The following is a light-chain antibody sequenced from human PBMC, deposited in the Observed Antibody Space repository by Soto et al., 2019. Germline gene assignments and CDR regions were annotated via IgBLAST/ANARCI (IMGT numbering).Light chain of an antibody. CDR3: QEYFQWPPGM. Sequence: IVMTQSPATLSVSPGERVTLSCRASETVRTNLAWFQQKPGQTPRLLIFGASTRATGIPTRFTGSGSETEFTLTIGSLQSEDLAVYYCQEYFQWPPGMFGPGTTVDIK. J-gene: IGKJ1*01. CDR1: ETVRTN. CDR2: GAS. V-gene: IGKV3-15*01.